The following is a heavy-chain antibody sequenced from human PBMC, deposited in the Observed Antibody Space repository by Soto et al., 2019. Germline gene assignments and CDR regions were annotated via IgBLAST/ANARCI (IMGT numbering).Heavy chain of an antibody. CDR2: INHSGST. CDR3: ARGSMRISMIVVSSRAFDI. CDR1: GGSFSGYY. J-gene: IGHJ3*02. Sequence: SETLSLTCAVYGGSFSGYYWSWIRHPPGEGLERIGEINHSGSTNYNKTLKRRVTIAVDTTKNQFSLRMSSVTAADTAVYYCARGSMRISMIVVSSRAFDIWGQGTMVTVSS. D-gene: IGHD3-22*01. V-gene: IGHV4-34*01.